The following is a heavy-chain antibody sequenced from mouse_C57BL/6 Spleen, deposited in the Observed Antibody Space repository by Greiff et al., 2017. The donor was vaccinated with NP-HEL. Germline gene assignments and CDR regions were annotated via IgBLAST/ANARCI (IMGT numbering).Heavy chain of an antibody. CDR2: FYPGSGSI. V-gene: IGHV1-62-2*01. CDR3: ARHVSTIVTTVYFDY. J-gene: IGHJ2*01. CDR1: GYTFTEYT. D-gene: IGHD2-5*01. Sequence: VMLVESGAELVKPGASVKLSCKASGYTFTEYTIHWVKQRSGQGLEWIGWFYPGSGSIKYNEKFKDKATLTADKSSSTVYMELSRLTSEDSAVYFCARHVSTIVTTVYFDYWGQGTTLTVSS.